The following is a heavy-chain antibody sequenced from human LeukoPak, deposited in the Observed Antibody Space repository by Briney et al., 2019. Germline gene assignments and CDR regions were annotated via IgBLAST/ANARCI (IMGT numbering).Heavy chain of an antibody. J-gene: IGHJ4*02. D-gene: IGHD3-9*01. V-gene: IGHV3-21*01. CDR3: ATWGPKEKVLRYFDWTWGIYFSDY. CDR2: ISSSSSYI. Sequence: GGSLRLSCAASGFTFSNYGIHWVRQAPGKGLEWVSSISSSSSYIYYADSVKGRFTISRDNAKNSLYLQMNSLRAEDTAVYYCATWGPKEKVLRYFDWTWGIYFSDYWGQGTLVTVSS. CDR1: GFTFSNYG.